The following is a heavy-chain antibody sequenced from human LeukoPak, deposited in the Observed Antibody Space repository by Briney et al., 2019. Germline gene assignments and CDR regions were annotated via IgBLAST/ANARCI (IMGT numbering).Heavy chain of an antibody. Sequence: SETLSLTCTVSGGSISSYYWSWIRQPPGKGLEWIGSIYYSGSTYYNPSLKSRVTISVDTSKNQFSLKLSSVTAADTAVYYCARVTGEDYYYYMDVWGKGTTVTVSS. V-gene: IGHV4-59*12. D-gene: IGHD7-27*01. J-gene: IGHJ6*03. CDR3: ARVTGEDYYYYMDV. CDR2: IYYSGST. CDR1: GGSISSYY.